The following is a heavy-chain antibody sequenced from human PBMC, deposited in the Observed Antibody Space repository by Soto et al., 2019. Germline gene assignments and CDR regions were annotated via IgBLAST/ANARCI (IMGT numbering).Heavy chain of an antibody. CDR3: AASRTTPFDY. CDR2: MNPNSGNT. D-gene: IGHD1-26*01. V-gene: IGHV1-8*01. J-gene: IGHJ4*02. CDR1: GYTFTSYD. Sequence: ASVKVSCKASGYTFTSYDINWVRQASGQGLEWMGWMNPNSGNTDYAQKFQERVTITRDMSTSTAYMELSSLRSEDTAVYYCAASRTTPFDYWGQGTLVTVSS.